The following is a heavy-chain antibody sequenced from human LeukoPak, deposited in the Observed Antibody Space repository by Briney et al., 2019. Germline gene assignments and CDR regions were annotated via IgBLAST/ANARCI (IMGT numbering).Heavy chain of an antibody. CDR3: ASVVWFGEPPSQGY. CDR2: IYYSGST. J-gene: IGHJ4*02. V-gene: IGHV4-38-2*01. CDR1: GYTISNGNY. D-gene: IGHD3-10*01. Sequence: SETLSLTCGVSGYTISNGNYWVWIRQPPGKGLEGIGSIYYSGSTYYNPSLKSRVTISVDTSKNQFSLKLSSVTAADTAVYYCASVVWFGEPPSQGYWGQGTLVSVSS.